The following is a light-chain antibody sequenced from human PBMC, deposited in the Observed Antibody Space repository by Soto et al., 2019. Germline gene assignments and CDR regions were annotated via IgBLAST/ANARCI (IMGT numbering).Light chain of an antibody. Sequence: QPVLTQSPSASASLGASVKLTCTLSSGHSNYAIAWHQQQPEKGPRYLMKLNSDGSHSKGDGIPDRFSGSSSGAERYLTISSLQSEDEADYYCQTWGTGTPWVFGGGTKLTGL. CDR1: SGHSNYA. CDR2: LNSDGSH. J-gene: IGLJ3*02. V-gene: IGLV4-69*01. CDR3: QTWGTGTPWV.